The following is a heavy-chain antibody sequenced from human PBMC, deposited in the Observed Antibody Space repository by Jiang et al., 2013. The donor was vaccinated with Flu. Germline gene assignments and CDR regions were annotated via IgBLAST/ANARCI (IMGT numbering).Heavy chain of an antibody. Sequence: QTLSLTCAISGDSVSSNSAAWNWIRQSPSRGLEWLGRTYYRSKWYNDYAVSVKSRITINPDTSKNQFSLQLNSVTPEDTAVYYCARDRHSSSWPTNWFDPWGQGTLVTVSS. CDR3: ARDRHSSSWPTNWFDP. CDR1: GDSVSSNSAA. D-gene: IGHD6-13*01. CDR2: TYYRSKWYN. V-gene: IGHV6-1*01. J-gene: IGHJ5*02.